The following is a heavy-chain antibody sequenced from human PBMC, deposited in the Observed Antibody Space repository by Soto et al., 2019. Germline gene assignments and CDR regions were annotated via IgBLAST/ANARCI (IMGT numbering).Heavy chain of an antibody. D-gene: IGHD3-10*01. J-gene: IGHJ6*02. CDR1: GFTFSSNW. V-gene: IGHV3-7*01. CDR2: IKEEGREE. CDR3: AREVITGILYYYYGMDV. Sequence: GGSLRLSCAASGFTFSSNWMSWVRQAPGKGPEGVAKIKEEGREEYYGDSVKGRFTISRDNAKNSLYLQMNSLRAEDTAVYYCAREVITGILYYYYGMDVWGPGTTVTVSS.